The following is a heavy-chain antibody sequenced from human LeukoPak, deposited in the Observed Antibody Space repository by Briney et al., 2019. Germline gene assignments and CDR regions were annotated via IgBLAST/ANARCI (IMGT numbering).Heavy chain of an antibody. J-gene: IGHJ2*01. Sequence: PSETLSLTCAVYGGSFSGYYWSWIRQPAGKGLEWIGRIYTSGSTNYNPSLKSRVTMSVDTSKNQFSLKLSSVTAADTAVYYCARATYYYDSSGYYKESVSWYFDLWGRGTLVTVSS. V-gene: IGHV4-59*10. CDR3: ARATYYYDSSGYYKESVSWYFDL. D-gene: IGHD3-22*01. CDR2: IYTSGST. CDR1: GGSFSGYY.